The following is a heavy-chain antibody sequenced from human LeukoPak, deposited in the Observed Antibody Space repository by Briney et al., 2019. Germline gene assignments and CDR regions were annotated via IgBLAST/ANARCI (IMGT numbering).Heavy chain of an antibody. CDR3: ATNSGSFDI. Sequence: SETLSLTCTVSGDSISGYYWNWVRQPPGKGLEWIGYIYYSGSTNYNPSLKSRVTISVDTSKNQFFLKVSSVTAADTAVYYCATNSGSFDIWGQGTMVTVSS. CDR2: IYYSGST. J-gene: IGHJ3*02. V-gene: IGHV4-59*12. D-gene: IGHD3-10*01. CDR1: GDSISGYY.